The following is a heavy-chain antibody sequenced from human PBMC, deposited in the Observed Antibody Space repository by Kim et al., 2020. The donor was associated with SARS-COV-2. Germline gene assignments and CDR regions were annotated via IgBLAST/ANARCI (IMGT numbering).Heavy chain of an antibody. J-gene: IGHJ4*02. D-gene: IGHD2-15*01. CDR2: INPSGGST. Sequence: ASVKVSCKASGYTFTSYYMHWVRQAPGQGLEWMGIINPSGGSTSYAQKFQGRVTMTRDTSTSTVYMELSSLRSEDTAVYYCARGTRADTVVMDYFDYWGQGTLVTVSS. V-gene: IGHV1-46*01. CDR1: GYTFTSYY. CDR3: ARGTRADTVVMDYFDY.